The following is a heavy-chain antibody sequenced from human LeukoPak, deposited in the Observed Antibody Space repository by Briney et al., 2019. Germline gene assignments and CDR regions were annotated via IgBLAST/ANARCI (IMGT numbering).Heavy chain of an antibody. D-gene: IGHD2-21*01. CDR3: AKFCGGYGRDYFDY. J-gene: IGHJ4*02. Sequence: GRSLRLSCAASGFTFSSYGMHWVRQAPGKGLEWVAVISYDGSNKYYADSVKGRFTISRDNSKNTLYLQMNSLRAEDTAVYYCAKFCGGYGRDYFDYWGQGTLVTVSS. V-gene: IGHV3-30*18. CDR2: ISYDGSNK. CDR1: GFTFSSYG.